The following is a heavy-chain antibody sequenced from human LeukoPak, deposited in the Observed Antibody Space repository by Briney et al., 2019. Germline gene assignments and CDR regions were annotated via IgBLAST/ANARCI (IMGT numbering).Heavy chain of an antibody. V-gene: IGHV3-48*01. J-gene: IGHJ4*01. Sequence: PGGSLRLSCAASGFNFIDYSMNWARQAPGKGLEWISYIGISSGNTKYADSVKGRFTISRDKARNSLYLQMNSLRVEDTAVYYCARDHRYAFDNWGHGTLVTVSS. CDR1: GFNFIDYS. CDR3: ARDHRYAFDN. D-gene: IGHD5-12*01. CDR2: IGISSGNT.